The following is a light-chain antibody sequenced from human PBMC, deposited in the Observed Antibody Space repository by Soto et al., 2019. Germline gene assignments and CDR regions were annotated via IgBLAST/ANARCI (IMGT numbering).Light chain of an antibody. CDR1: QTINTY. Sequence: DIQMTQSPSSLSASVGDRVTITCRASQTINTYLNWYQQKPGRAPKLLMYAASSSQSGVPSRFSGSGSGTDFTLTIASLQAEDFATYFCQQTYSTPYTFGQGTKVEIK. V-gene: IGKV1-39*01. J-gene: IGKJ2*01. CDR2: AAS. CDR3: QQTYSTPYT.